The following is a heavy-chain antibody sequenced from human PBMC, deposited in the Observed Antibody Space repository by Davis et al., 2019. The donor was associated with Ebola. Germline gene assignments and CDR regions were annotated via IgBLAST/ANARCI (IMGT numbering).Heavy chain of an antibody. CDR3: ARGGYCGSTNCFVTDY. CDR2: INWNGGST. J-gene: IGHJ4*02. Sequence: GGSLRLSCAASGFTFDDYGMSWVRQAPGKGLEWVSGINWNGGSTGYADSVKGRITISRDNAKNSLYVQMNSLRAEDTALYYCARGGYCGSTNCFVTDYWGQGTRVTVSS. CDR1: GFTFDDYG. V-gene: IGHV3-20*04. D-gene: IGHD2-2*01.